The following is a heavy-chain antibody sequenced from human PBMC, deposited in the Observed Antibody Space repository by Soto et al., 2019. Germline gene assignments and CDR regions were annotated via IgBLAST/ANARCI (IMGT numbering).Heavy chain of an antibody. J-gene: IGHJ6*02. CDR1: GFTFSSYA. V-gene: IGHV3-23*01. Sequence: GGSLRLSCAASGFTFSSYAMSWVRQAPGKGLEWVSAISGSGGSTYYADSVKGRFTISRDNSKNTLYLQMNSLRAEDTAVDYCAKDERGITMVRGVKGDGMDVWGQGTTVTVSS. D-gene: IGHD3-10*01. CDR2: ISGSGGST. CDR3: AKDERGITMVRGVKGDGMDV.